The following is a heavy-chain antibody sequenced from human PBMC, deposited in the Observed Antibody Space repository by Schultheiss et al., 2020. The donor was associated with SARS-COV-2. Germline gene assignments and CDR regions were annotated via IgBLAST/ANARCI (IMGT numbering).Heavy chain of an antibody. V-gene: IGHV1-2*02. CDR1: GYTFTSYA. CDR3: ARGLPGSYFYFDY. CDR2: INPNSGGT. J-gene: IGHJ4*02. Sequence: ASVKVSCKASGYTFTSYAMHWVRQAPGQGLEWMGWINPNSGGTNYAQKFQGRVTMTRDTSISTAYMELSRLRSDDTAVYYCARGLPGSYFYFDYWGQGTLVTVSS. D-gene: IGHD1-26*01.